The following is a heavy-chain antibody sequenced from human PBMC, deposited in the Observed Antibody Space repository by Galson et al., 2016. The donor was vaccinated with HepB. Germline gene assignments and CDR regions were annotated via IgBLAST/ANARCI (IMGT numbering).Heavy chain of an antibody. J-gene: IGHJ3*01. V-gene: IGHV3-11*06. CDR3: ARDRVGCNSGFYGCWFGAFEV. CDR2: MTDKSPRT. D-gene: IGHD2/OR15-2a*01. CDR1: GFTLSDSY. Sequence: SLRLSCAASGFTLSDSYMGWIRQAPGKGLEWISVMTDKSPRTSYADSVKGRFTISREDGRNSIYLQMNSLRTEDTAVYYCARDRVGCNSGFYGCWFGAFEVWGQGSMVIVSS.